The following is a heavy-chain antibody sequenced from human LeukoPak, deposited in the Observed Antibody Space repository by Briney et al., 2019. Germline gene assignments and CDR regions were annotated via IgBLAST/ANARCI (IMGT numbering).Heavy chain of an antibody. D-gene: IGHD6-13*01. J-gene: IGHJ6*03. V-gene: IGHV4-59*01. CDR2: IYYSGST. CDR3: ARVATSSWFGYYMDV. CDR1: GGSISSYY. Sequence: SETLSLTCTVSGGSISSYYWSWIRQPPGKGLEWMGYIYYSGSTNYNPSLKSRVTISVDTSKNQFSLKLSSVTAADTAVYYCARVATSSWFGYYMDVWGKGTTVTVPS.